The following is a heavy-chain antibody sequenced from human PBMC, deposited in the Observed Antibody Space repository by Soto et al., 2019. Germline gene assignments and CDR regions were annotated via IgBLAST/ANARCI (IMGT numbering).Heavy chain of an antibody. J-gene: IGHJ4*02. CDR1: GGTFSGYA. CDR2: IIPIFGTA. V-gene: IGHV1-69*12. D-gene: IGHD5-12*01. CDR3: ARRAEWLQYYYFDY. Sequence: QVQLVQSGAEVKKPGSSVKVSCKASGGTFSGYAISWVRQAPGQGLEWMGGIIPIFGTANYAQKFQGRVTITADESTSTAYMELSSLRSEDTAVYYCARRAEWLQYYYFDYWGQGTLVTVSS.